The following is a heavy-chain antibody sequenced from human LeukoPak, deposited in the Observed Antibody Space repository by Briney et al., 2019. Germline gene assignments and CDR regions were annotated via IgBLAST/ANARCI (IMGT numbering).Heavy chain of an antibody. J-gene: IGHJ4*02. CDR3: TRPGWELLPPADY. V-gene: IGHV3-73*01. Sequence: GGSLRLSCAASGFTFSDSAMHWVRQAPAKGLEWVGRIRSKVDSHATAYAASVKGRFIISRDDSENTAFLQMNSLRPEDTAVYYCTRPGWELLPPADYWGQGTLVTVSS. CDR1: GFTFSDSA. D-gene: IGHD1-26*01. CDR2: IRSKVDSHAT.